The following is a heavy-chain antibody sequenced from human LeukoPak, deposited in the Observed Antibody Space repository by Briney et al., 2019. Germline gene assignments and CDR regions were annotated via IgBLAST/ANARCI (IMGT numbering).Heavy chain of an antibody. CDR2: IYSGGST. J-gene: IGHJ4*02. D-gene: IGHD3-10*01. CDR1: GFTVSSNC. CDR3: ARDISGSDGY. V-gene: IGHV3-53*01. Sequence: TGGSLRLSCAASGFTVSSNCMSWVRQAPGKGLEWVSVIYSGGSTYYADSVKGRFTISRDNSKNTLYLQMNSLRAEDTAVYYCARDISGSDGYWGQGTLVTVSS.